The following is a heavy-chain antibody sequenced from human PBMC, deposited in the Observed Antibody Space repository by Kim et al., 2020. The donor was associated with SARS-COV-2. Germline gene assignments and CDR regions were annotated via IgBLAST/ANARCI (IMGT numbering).Heavy chain of an antibody. D-gene: IGHD1-26*01. V-gene: IGHV4-59*08. CDR2: IYYSGCT. J-gene: IGHJ5*02. CDR1: GGSISSYY. Sequence: SETLSLTCTVSGGSISSYYWSWIRQPPGKGLEWIGYIYYSGCTNYNPSLKSRVTISVDTSKNQFSLKLSSVTAADTAVYYCARHEAPGDSGSYSDDYWFDPWGQGTLVTVSS. CDR3: ARHEAPGDSGSYSDDYWFDP.